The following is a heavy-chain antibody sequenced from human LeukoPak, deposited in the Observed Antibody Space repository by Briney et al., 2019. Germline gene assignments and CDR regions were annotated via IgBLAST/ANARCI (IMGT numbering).Heavy chain of an antibody. Sequence: GGSLRLSCAASGFTFSNYSMNWVRQAPGKGLEWVSYISRSSTTIYYAESVKGRFTISRDNAKNSLYLQMNSLRAEDTAVYYCARRSSGYYFRLDYWGQGTLVTVSS. CDR3: ARRSSGYYFRLDY. J-gene: IGHJ4*02. D-gene: IGHD3-22*01. V-gene: IGHV3-48*01. CDR2: ISRSSTTI. CDR1: GFTFSNYS.